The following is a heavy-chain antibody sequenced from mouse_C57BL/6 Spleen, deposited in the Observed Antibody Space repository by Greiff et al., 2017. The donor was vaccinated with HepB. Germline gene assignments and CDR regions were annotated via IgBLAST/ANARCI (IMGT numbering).Heavy chain of an antibody. CDR2: IWSDGST. CDR1: GFSLTSYG. Sequence: QVQLKQSGPGLVAPSQSLSITCTVSGFSLTSYGVHWVRQPPGKGLEWLVVIWSDGSTTYNSALKSRLSISKDNSKSQVFLKMNSRQTDDTAMYYWARQGGTLYDGYSYFDVWGTGTTVTVSS. V-gene: IGHV2-6-1*01. CDR3: ARQGGTLYDGYSYFDV. J-gene: IGHJ1*03. D-gene: IGHD2-3*01.